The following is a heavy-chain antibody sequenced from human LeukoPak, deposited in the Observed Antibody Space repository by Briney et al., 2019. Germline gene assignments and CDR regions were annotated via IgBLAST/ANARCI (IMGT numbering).Heavy chain of an antibody. J-gene: IGHJ6*04. V-gene: IGHV3-23*01. D-gene: IGHD4-11*01. CDR2: IIYGGDTT. CDR3: ALVGWTTVRDV. CDR1: GFTLSSYD. Sequence: GGSLRLSCAASGFTLSSYDTSWVRQAPGKGLEWVSAIIYGGDTTFYADSVKGRVTISRDKSKNTLYLQMNSLRAEDTAVYYCALVGWTTVRDVWGKGTTVTVSS.